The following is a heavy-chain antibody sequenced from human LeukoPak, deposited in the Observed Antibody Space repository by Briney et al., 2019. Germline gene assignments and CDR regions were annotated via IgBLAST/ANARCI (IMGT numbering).Heavy chain of an antibody. CDR3: AKAGYINYYAYYHMDV. D-gene: IGHD3-9*01. CDR1: GFTFSSYA. CDR2: ISGSGGST. J-gene: IGHJ6*03. V-gene: IGHV3-23*01. Sequence: GGSLRLSCAASGFTFSSYAMSWVRQAPGKGLEWVSSISGSGGSTYYADSVKGRFTISRDNSKSTLYLQMNSLRAGDTALYYCAKAGYINYYAYYHMDVWGKGTTVTVSS.